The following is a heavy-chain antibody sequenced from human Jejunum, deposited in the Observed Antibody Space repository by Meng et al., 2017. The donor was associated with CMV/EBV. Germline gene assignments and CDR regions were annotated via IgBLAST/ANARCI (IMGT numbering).Heavy chain of an antibody. Sequence: CTVSGVSMGSGGHYWAWIRQHPGKGLEWIGYIYNRSETTSYNPSLKSRVTISVDMSMKQFSLKLNSVTAADTAVYFCAQRPDSNGFFDYWGQGILVTVS. CDR1: GVSMGSGGHY. J-gene: IGHJ4*02. D-gene: IGHD3-22*01. CDR2: IYNRSETT. CDR3: AQRPDSNGFFDY. V-gene: IGHV4-31*03.